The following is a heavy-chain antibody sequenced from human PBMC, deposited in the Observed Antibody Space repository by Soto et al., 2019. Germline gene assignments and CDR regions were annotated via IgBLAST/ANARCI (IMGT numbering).Heavy chain of an antibody. J-gene: IGHJ4*02. CDR2: IIPIFGTA. CDR1: GGTFSSYA. Sequence: QVQLVQSGAEVKKPGSSVKVSCKASGGTFSSYAISWVRQAPGQGLEWMGGIIPIFGTANYAQKFQGRVTITSDKSTSTAYIEMSSLRSEDTAVSYCARTPTTSYYDILTGYSLDYWGQGTLVTVSS. D-gene: IGHD3-9*01. V-gene: IGHV1-69*06. CDR3: ARTPTTSYYDILTGYSLDY.